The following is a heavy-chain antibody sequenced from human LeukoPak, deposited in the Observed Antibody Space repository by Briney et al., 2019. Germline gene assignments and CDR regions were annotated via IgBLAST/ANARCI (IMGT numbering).Heavy chain of an antibody. V-gene: IGHV3-74*01. D-gene: IGHD5-12*01. Sequence: GGSLRLSCAASGFTFCSYWMNWVRQAPGKGLVWVSRINSDGSSTSYADSVKGRFTISRDNAKNTLYLQMNSLRAEDTAVYYCARGYPGDAFDIWGQGTMVTVSS. CDR1: GFTFCSYW. CDR3: ARGYPGDAFDI. CDR2: INSDGSST. J-gene: IGHJ3*02.